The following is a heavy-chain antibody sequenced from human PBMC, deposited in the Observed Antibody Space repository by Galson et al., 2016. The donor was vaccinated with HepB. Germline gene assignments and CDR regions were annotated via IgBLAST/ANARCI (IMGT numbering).Heavy chain of an antibody. CDR1: GGAFSTYA. D-gene: IGHD5-12*01. Sequence: SVKVSCKASGGAFSTYAISWVRQAPGQGLEWMGGIIPVFGTFKYAPKFQGRVTISADESMNTTYIELRSLRSEDTAVFYCAGGYRYGVVYWGQGTLVTVSS. J-gene: IGHJ4*02. CDR2: IIPVFGTF. CDR3: AGGYRYGVVY. V-gene: IGHV1-69*13.